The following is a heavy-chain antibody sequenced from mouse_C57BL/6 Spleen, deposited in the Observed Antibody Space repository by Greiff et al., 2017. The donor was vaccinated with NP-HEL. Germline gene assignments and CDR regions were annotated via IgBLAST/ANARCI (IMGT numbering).Heavy chain of an antibody. Sequence: EVQGVESGGGLVKPGGSLKLSCAASGFTFSSYAMSWVRQTPEKRLEWVATISDGGSYTYYPDNVKGRFTISRDNAKNNLYLQMSHLKSEDTAMYYCARDQDYDGPWFAYWGQGTLVTVSA. D-gene: IGHD2-4*01. V-gene: IGHV5-4*01. CDR3: ARDQDYDGPWFAY. CDR2: ISDGGSYT. CDR1: GFTFSSYA. J-gene: IGHJ3*01.